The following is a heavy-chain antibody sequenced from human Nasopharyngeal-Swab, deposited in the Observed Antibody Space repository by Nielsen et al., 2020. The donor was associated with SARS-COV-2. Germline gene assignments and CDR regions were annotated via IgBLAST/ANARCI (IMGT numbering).Heavy chain of an antibody. J-gene: IGHJ1*01. Sequence: GASLKISCAASGFTFSSYEMNWVRQAPGKGLEWVSYISSSGSTIYYADSVKGRFTISRDNAKNSLYLQMNSLRAEDTAVYYCARGTRAVAGPTGRYFQHWGQGTLVTVSS. D-gene: IGHD6-19*01. CDR1: GFTFSSYE. CDR2: ISSSGSTI. CDR3: ARGTRAVAGPTGRYFQH. V-gene: IGHV3-48*03.